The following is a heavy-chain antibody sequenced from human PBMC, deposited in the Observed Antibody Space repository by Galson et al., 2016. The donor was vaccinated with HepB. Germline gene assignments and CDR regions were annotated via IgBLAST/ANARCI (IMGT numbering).Heavy chain of an antibody. CDR3: ARGAAWDYYYGMDV. D-gene: IGHD1-26*01. CDR1: GFTFRTYS. V-gene: IGHV3-48*02. Sequence: SLRLSCAGSGFTFRTYSMNWVRQAPGKGLEWVSYSSTSSDTIYYADSVKGRFTISRDNAKNSLYLQMNSLRDEDTAVYYCARGAAWDYYYGMDVWGQGTTVTVSS. J-gene: IGHJ6*02. CDR2: SSTSSDTI.